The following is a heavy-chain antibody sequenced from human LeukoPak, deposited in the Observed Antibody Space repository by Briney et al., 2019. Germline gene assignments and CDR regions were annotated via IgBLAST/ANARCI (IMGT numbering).Heavy chain of an antibody. Sequence: SETLSLTCTVSDGSIKTNYWWTWVREPPGKGLEWIGETWHSGSSTNYNPSLKSRVTISVDKPKSQFSLKLTSVTAADTAIYYCARGNEYTWWQWSQGTLVTVSS. CDR1: DGSIKTNYW. J-gene: IGHJ4*02. CDR2: TWHSGSST. V-gene: IGHV4-4*02. CDR3: ARGNEYTWWQ. D-gene: IGHD2-15*01.